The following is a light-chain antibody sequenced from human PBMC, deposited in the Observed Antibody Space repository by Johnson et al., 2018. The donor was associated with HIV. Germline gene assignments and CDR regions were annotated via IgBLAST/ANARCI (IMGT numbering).Light chain of an antibody. CDR2: DNT. CDR1: SSNIGNNY. CDR3: GTWDSSLSAYV. Sequence: QSVLTQPPSVSAAPGQKVTISCSGSSSNIGNNYVSWYQQLPGTAPKLIIYDNTKRPSGIPDGFSGSKSGTSATMGITGLQTGDEADYYCGTWDSSLSAYVFGTGTKVTVL. J-gene: IGLJ1*01. V-gene: IGLV1-51*01.